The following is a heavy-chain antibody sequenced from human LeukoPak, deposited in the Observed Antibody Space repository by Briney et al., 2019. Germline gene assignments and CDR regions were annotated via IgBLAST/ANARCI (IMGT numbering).Heavy chain of an antibody. D-gene: IGHD4-23*01. J-gene: IGHJ4*02. CDR1: GITFSTYW. Sequence: GESLRLSCEASGITFSTYWMTWVRQAPGKGPEWVANIIQDGIKKYYVDSVKGRFTISRHNAKNSLFLQMDSLRAEDTAIYYCTTDINGGYFDYWGQGTLVTVSS. CDR3: TTDINGGYFDY. CDR2: IIQDGIKK. V-gene: IGHV3-7*01.